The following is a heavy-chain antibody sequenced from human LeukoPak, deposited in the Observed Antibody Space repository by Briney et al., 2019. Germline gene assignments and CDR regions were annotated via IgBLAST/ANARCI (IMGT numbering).Heavy chain of an antibody. CDR1: GGSFTAYY. V-gene: IGHV4-34*01. CDR2: INHSGSA. D-gene: IGHD3-10*01. J-gene: IGHJ4*02. Sequence: SETLSLTCAVHGGSFTAYYWIWIRQPPGKGLEWIGEINHSGSANYNPSLKSRVTISVDTSKNQFSLRLRSVTAADTAVYFCARSPTRGDYSGSASHYNRWGPGTLVTVSS. CDR3: ARSPTRGDYSGSASHYNR.